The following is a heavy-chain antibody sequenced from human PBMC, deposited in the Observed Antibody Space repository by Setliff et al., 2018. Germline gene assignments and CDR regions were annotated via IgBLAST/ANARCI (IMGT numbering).Heavy chain of an antibody. CDR1: GYSFTSYW. J-gene: IGHJ6*02. CDR2: IYPGDSDT. V-gene: IGHV5-51*01. Sequence: PGESLKISCKGSGYSFTSYWIGWVRQMPGKGLEWMGIIYPGDSDTRYSPSFQGQVTISAAKSISTAYLQWSSLKASDTAMYYCARVTPDYYYYYSMDVWGQGTTVTVSS. D-gene: IGHD5-18*01. CDR3: ARVTPDYYYYYSMDV.